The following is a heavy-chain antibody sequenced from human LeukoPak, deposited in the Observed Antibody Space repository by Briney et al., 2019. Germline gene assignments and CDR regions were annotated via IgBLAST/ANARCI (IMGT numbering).Heavy chain of an antibody. J-gene: IGHJ4*02. CDR3: ARGYSSGWSNY. Sequence: SETLSLTCTVSGGSISSYYWSWIRQPPGKGLEWIGYIYYSGSTNYNPSLKSRVTISVDTSKNQFSLKLSSVTAADTAVYYCARGYSSGWSNYWGQGTLVAVSS. CDR2: IYYSGST. CDR1: GGSISSYY. D-gene: IGHD6-19*01. V-gene: IGHV4-59*01.